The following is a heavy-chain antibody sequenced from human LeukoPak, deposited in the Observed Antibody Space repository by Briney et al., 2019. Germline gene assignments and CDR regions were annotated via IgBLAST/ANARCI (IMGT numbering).Heavy chain of an antibody. Sequence: PGVSLRLSCAASGFTFSSYGMHWVRQAPGKGLEWVAVISYDGSNKYYADSVKGRFTISRDNSKNTLYLQMNSLRAEDTAVYYCAKEWYYGSGSYYNDYWGQGTLVTVSS. CDR1: GFTFSSYG. CDR2: ISYDGSNK. J-gene: IGHJ4*02. D-gene: IGHD3-10*01. CDR3: AKEWYYGSGSYYNDY. V-gene: IGHV3-30*18.